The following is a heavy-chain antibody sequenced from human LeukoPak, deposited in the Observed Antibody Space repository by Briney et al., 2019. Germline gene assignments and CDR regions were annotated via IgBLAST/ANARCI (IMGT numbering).Heavy chain of an antibody. D-gene: IGHD2-2*01. CDR3: ARNRCSSTSCYLPPSFDP. Sequence: SVKVSCKASGYTFTSYYMHWVRQAPGQGLEWMGIINPSGGSTSYAQKFQGRVTMTRDMSTSTVYMELSSLRSEDTAVYYCARNRCSSTSCYLPPSFDPWGQGTLVTVSS. CDR2: INPSGGST. V-gene: IGHV1-46*01. CDR1: GYTFTSYY. J-gene: IGHJ5*02.